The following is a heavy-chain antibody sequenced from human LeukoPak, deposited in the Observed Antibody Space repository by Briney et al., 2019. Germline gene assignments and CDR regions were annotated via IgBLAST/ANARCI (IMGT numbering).Heavy chain of an antibody. J-gene: IGHJ3*02. CDR2: ISSSSSYI. Sequence: GGSLRLSCAASGFTFSSYSMNWVRQAPGKGLEWVSSISSSSSYIYYADSVKGRFTISRDNAKNSLYLQMNSLRAEDTAVYYCARGIWSSGDHAFDIWGQGTMVTVSS. CDR3: ARGIWSSGDHAFDI. D-gene: IGHD2-15*01. CDR1: GFTFSSYS. V-gene: IGHV3-21*01.